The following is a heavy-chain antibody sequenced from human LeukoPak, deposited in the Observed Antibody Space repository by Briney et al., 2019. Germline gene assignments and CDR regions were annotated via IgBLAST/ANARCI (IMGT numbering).Heavy chain of an antibody. J-gene: IGHJ6*02. Sequence: SETLSLTCTVSGGSISRYYWRWIRQPPGKGLEWIGYIYYSGSTNYNPSLKSRVTISVDTSKNQFSLKLSSVTAADTAVYYCARALRARITGTTASVYGMDVWGQGTTVTVSS. CDR1: GGSISRYY. D-gene: IGHD1-20*01. CDR3: ARALRARITGTTASVYGMDV. V-gene: IGHV4-59*01. CDR2: IYYSGST.